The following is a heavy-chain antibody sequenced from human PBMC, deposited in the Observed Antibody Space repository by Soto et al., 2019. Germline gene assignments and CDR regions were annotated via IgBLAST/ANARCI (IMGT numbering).Heavy chain of an antibody. V-gene: IGHV4-30-4*01. Sequence: SETLSLTCTVSGGSISSGDYYWSWIRQAPGKGLEWIGYIYYSGSTYYNPSLKSRVTISVDTSKNQFSLKLSSVTAADTAVYYCARDPGANWFDPWGQGTLVTVSS. D-gene: IGHD1-26*01. CDR2: IYYSGST. CDR3: ARDPGANWFDP. CDR1: GGSISSGDYY. J-gene: IGHJ5*02.